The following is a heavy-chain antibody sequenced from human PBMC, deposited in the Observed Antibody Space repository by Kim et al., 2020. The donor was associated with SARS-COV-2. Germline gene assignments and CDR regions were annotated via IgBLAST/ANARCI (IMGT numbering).Heavy chain of an antibody. CDR3: ARVLFPWEAFDY. CDR2: IYYSGST. V-gene: IGHV4-30-4*01. CDR1: GGSISSGDYY. D-gene: IGHD2-21*01. J-gene: IGHJ4*02. Sequence: SETLSLTCTVSGGSISSGDYYWSWIRQPPGKGLEWIGYIYYSGSTYYNPSLKSRVTISVDTSKNQFSLKLSSVTAADTAVYYCARVLFPWEAFDYWGQGTLVTVSS.